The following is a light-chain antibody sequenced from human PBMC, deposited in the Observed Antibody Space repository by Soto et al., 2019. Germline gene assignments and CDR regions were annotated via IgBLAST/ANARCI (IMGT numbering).Light chain of an antibody. CDR3: SSYTSSSTRV. CDR2: GVS. J-gene: IGLJ1*01. CDR1: SSDVGAYDY. Sequence: QSVLTQAASVSGSPGQSIAISCIGTSSDVGAYDYVSWYQQHPDRAPKLMIYGVSNRPSGVSNRSSGSKSVNTATLTISGLQAEDEADYYCSSYTSSSTRVFGTGTKVTVL. V-gene: IGLV2-14*03.